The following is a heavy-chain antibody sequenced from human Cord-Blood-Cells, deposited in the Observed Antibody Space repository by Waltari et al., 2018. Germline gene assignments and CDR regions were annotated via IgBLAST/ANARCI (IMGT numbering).Heavy chain of an antibody. CDR2: IYYRGST. Sequence: QLQLQESGPGLVKPSETLSLTCTVSGGSISSSSYYWGWIRQPPGKGLEWIGSIYYRGSTYYHPSLKGRVTISVDTSKNQFSLKLSSVTAADTAVYYCARHEGQQQLVDYWGQGTLVTVSS. V-gene: IGHV4-39*01. CDR1: GGSISSSSYY. D-gene: IGHD6-13*01. J-gene: IGHJ4*02. CDR3: ARHEGQQQLVDY.